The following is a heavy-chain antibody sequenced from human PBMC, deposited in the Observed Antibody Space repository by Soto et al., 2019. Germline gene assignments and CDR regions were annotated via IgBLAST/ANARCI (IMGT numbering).Heavy chain of an antibody. CDR2: INAGNGNT. V-gene: IGHV1-3*01. CDR3: ARGEFYGSGSNSYYYGMDV. CDR1: GYTFTSYA. D-gene: IGHD3-10*01. J-gene: IGHJ6*02. Sequence: ASVKVSCKASGYTFTSYAMHWVRQAPGQRLEWMGWINAGNGNTKYSQKFQGRVTITRDTSASTAYMELSSLRSEDTAVYYCARGEFYGSGSNSYYYGMDVWGQGTTVTVSS.